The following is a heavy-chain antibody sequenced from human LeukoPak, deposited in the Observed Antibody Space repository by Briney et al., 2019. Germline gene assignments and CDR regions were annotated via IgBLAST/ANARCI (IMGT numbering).Heavy chain of an antibody. J-gene: IGHJ4*02. CDR3: ARQTGSGLFILP. CDR1: GGSFSGYY. CDR2: IYYSGNT. Sequence: SETLSLTCAVYGGSFSGYYWSWLRQPPGKGLEWIGSIYYSGNTYYNASLKSQVYISIDTSKNQFSLRLTSVTAADTAVYYCARQTGSGLFILPGGQGTLVTVSS. V-gene: IGHV4-34*01. D-gene: IGHD3/OR15-3a*01.